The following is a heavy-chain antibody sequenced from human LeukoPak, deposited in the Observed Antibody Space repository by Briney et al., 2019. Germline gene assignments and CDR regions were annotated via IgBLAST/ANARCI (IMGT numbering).Heavy chain of an antibody. Sequence: PSQTLSLTCAVYGGSFSGYYWSWIRQPPGKGLEWIGEINHSGSTNYNPSLKSRVTISVDTSKNQFSLKLSSVTAADTAVYYCARGWGYSNGYYYYYMDVWGKGTTVTVSS. J-gene: IGHJ6*03. V-gene: IGHV4-34*01. CDR3: ARGWGYSNGYYYYYMDV. CDR2: INHSGST. D-gene: IGHD4-11*01. CDR1: GGSFSGYY.